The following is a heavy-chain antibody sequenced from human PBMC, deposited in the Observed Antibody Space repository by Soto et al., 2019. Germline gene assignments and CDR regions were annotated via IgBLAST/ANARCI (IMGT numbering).Heavy chain of an antibody. V-gene: IGHV5-10-1*01. CDR3: ARHLVVVAAYYHGMDV. CDR1: GYSFTSYW. Sequence: PGESLKISCKGSGYSFTSYWISWVRQMPGKGLEWMGRIDPSDSYTNYSPSFQGHVTISADKSISTAYLQWSSLKASDTAMYYCARHLVVVAAYYHGMDVWGQGTTVTVSS. D-gene: IGHD2-15*01. CDR2: IDPSDSYT. J-gene: IGHJ6*02.